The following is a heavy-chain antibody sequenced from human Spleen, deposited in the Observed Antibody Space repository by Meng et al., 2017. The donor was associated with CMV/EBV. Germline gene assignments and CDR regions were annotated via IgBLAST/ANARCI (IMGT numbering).Heavy chain of an antibody. V-gene: IGHV3-66*01. CDR2: IYSGGST. J-gene: IGHJ6*02. Sequence: GESLKISCAASGFSVNSNYMSWVRKAPGKGLGWVSVIYSGGSTYYAASVKGRFTISRDNSKNTVYLQMTRLRAEDTAVYYCAKRGIFGVYIMDVWGRGTTVTVSS. D-gene: IGHD3-3*01. CDR3: AKRGIFGVYIMDV. CDR1: GFSVNSNY.